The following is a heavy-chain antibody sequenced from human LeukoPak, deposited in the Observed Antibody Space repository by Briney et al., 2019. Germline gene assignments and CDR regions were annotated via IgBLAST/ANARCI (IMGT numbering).Heavy chain of an antibody. CDR1: GYSISSGYY. V-gene: IGHV4-38-2*02. J-gene: IGHJ4*02. Sequence: SETLSLTCTVSGYSISSGYYWGWIRQPPGKGLEWIGSIYHSGSTYYNPSLKSRVTISVDTSKNQSSLKLSSVTAADTAVYYCARAAPSYDFPYWGQGTLVTVSS. D-gene: IGHD3-3*01. CDR2: IYHSGST. CDR3: ARAAPSYDFPY.